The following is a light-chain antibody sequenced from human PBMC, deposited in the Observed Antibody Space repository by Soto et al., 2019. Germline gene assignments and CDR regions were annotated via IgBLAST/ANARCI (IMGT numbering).Light chain of an antibody. Sequence: DIQMTQSPSSLYASVRDRVTITCRASQSISTYIDWSQQKPGKAPKLLISAASTLESGVPSRFSGSGSGTDFTLTISSLQPEDFATYFCQQSHSVPLTFGGGTKVEI. CDR2: AAS. CDR1: QSISTY. V-gene: IGKV1-39*01. J-gene: IGKJ4*01. CDR3: QQSHSVPLT.